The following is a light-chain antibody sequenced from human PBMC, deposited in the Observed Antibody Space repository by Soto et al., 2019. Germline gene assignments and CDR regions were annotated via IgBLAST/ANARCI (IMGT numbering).Light chain of an antibody. Sequence: DIQMTQSPSSLSAFVGDSVTFTCRASQGISNYLAWYHQKPGEVPKLLVYAASTLQSGVPSRFSGSGSGTEFTLTIRSLQPEDVGTYYCQHYHSPPFTFGPGTKVDIK. J-gene: IGKJ3*01. V-gene: IGKV1-27*01. CDR1: QGISNY. CDR3: QHYHSPPFT. CDR2: AAS.